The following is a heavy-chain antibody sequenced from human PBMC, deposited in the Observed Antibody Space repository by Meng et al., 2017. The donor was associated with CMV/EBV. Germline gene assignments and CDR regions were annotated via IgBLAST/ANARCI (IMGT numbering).Heavy chain of an antibody. V-gene: IGHV3-23*01. J-gene: IGHJ6*02. Sequence: GESLKISCAASGFTFSSYAMSWVRQASGKGLELVSAISGSGGSTYYADSVKGRFTISRDNSKNTLYLQMNSLRAEDTAVYYCAKGDRYCSSTSCYAHGMDVWGQGTTVTVSS. D-gene: IGHD2-2*01. CDR3: AKGDRYCSSTSCYAHGMDV. CDR1: GFTFSSYA. CDR2: ISGSGGST.